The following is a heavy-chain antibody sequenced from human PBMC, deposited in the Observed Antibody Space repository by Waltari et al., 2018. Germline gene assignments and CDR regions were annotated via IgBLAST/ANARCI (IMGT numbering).Heavy chain of an antibody. J-gene: IGHJ4*02. CDR2: ISWSSSYI. D-gene: IGHD1-26*01. V-gene: IGHV3-21*06. CDR3: ARERGWGATLVPIDY. CDR1: GFTFSSYS. Sequence: EVQLVESGGGLVTPGGSLRLSCAASGFTFSSYSMNWVRQAPGKGLEWVSSISWSSSYIYYADSVKGRFTISRDNSKNSLYLQMNSLRAEDTAVYYCARERGWGATLVPIDYWGQGTLVTVSS.